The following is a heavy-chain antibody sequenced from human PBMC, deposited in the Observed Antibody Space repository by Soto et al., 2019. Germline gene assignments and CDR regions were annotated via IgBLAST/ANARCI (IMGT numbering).Heavy chain of an antibody. CDR3: ARDPGSSAYSNWFDP. Sequence: PGGSLRLSCAASGFTFSDYYMNWIRQAPGKGLEWLSYISNSGNSIYYAASVKGRFTISRDNAKNSLYLQMGSLRAEDTAVYYCARDPGSSAYSNWFDPWGQGTLVTVSS. D-gene: IGHD3-22*01. J-gene: IGHJ5*02. V-gene: IGHV3-11*01. CDR2: ISNSGNSI. CDR1: GFTFSDYY.